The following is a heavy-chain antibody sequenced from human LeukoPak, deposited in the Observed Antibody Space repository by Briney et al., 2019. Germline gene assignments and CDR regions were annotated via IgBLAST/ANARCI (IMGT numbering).Heavy chain of an antibody. CDR2: IAYDGNDI. CDR3: AKDRELCCGFDSFFDD. J-gene: IGHJ4*02. Sequence: GGSLRLSCAASGFTFSNNAMKWVRKAPGKGLECVAFIAYDGNDIAYADSVKGRFTISRDNSQNTLYLQMTSLRSEDTAVYYCAKDRELCCGFDSFFDDWGQGARVTVSS. CDR1: GFTFSNNA. D-gene: IGHD5-12*01. V-gene: IGHV3-30*04.